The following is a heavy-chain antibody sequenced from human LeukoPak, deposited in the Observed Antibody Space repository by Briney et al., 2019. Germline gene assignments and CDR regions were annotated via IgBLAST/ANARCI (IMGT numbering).Heavy chain of an antibody. CDR3: ARDQYSGSLDY. D-gene: IGHD1-26*01. V-gene: IGHV4-4*07. Sequence: PSETPSLTCTVSGVSLSSYYSAWIRHPAGKGLEWIGRFYSTGSTNYNPSLKSRVTMSVDTSKTQFSLKLSSVTAADTAVYYCARDQYSGSLDYWGQGTLVTVSS. CDR2: FYSTGST. J-gene: IGHJ4*02. CDR1: GVSLSSYY.